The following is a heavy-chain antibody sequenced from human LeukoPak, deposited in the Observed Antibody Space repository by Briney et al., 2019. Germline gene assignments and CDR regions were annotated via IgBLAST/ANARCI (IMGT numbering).Heavy chain of an antibody. D-gene: IGHD6-19*01. Sequence: PSETLSLTCTVSGGSISSSSYYWGWLRQPPGKGLEWIGSIYYSGITYYNPSLKSRVTISVDTSKNQFSLKLSSVTAADTAVYYCAGGSVAVAGVDAFDIWGQGTMVTVSS. CDR3: AGGSVAVAGVDAFDI. CDR2: IYYSGIT. CDR1: GGSISSSSYY. J-gene: IGHJ3*02. V-gene: IGHV4-39*01.